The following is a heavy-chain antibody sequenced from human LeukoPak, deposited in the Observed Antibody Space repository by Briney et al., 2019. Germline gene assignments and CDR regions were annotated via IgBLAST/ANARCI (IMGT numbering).Heavy chain of an antibody. CDR3: AKDPDSSSWYYFDY. CDR2: ISGSGDST. V-gene: IGHV3-23*01. Sequence: GGSLRLSCAASGFTFSSYGMSWVRQAPGKGLEWVSSISGSGDSTYYADSVKGRFTVSRDNSKNTMYLQMNSLRAEDTAVYFCAKDPDSSSWYYFDYWGQGTLVTVSS. CDR1: GFTFSSYG. D-gene: IGHD6-13*01. J-gene: IGHJ4*02.